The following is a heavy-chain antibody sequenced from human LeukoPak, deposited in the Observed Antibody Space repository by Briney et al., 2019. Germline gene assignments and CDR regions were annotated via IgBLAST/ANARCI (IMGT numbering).Heavy chain of an antibody. J-gene: IGHJ1*01. CDR3: ARAPLGGNSYFQH. V-gene: IGHV4-30-2*01. D-gene: IGHD4-23*01. Sequence: SETLSLTCTVSGGSISSGGYYWSWIRQPPGKGLEWIGYIYHSGSTYYNPSLKSRVTISVDRSKNQFSLKLSSVTAADTAVYYCARAPLGGNSYFQHWGQGTLVTVSS. CDR1: GGSISSGGYY. CDR2: IYHSGST.